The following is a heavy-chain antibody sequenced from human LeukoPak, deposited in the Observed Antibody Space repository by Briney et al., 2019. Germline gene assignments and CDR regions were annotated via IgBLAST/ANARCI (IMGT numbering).Heavy chain of an antibody. CDR1: GYTFTSYG. CDR2: INPNSGGT. V-gene: IGHV1-8*03. CDR3: ARVVVRGVITFDDAFDI. D-gene: IGHD3-10*01. J-gene: IGHJ3*02. Sequence: GASVKVSCKASGYTFTSYGISWVRQAPGQGLEWMGWINPNSGGTNYEQKFQGRVTITRNTSISTAYMEMSSLRSEDTAVYYCARVVVRGVITFDDAFDIWGQGTMVTVSS.